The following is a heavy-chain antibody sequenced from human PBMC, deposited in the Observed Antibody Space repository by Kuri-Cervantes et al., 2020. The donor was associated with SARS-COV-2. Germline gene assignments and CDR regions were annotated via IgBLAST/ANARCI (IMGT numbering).Heavy chain of an antibody. CDR2: ISGSGGST. Sequence: GGSLRLSCAASGFTFSSYWMSWVHQAPGKGLEWVSAISGSGGSTYYADSVKGRFTISRDNSKNTLYLQMNSLRAEDTAVYYCAKDSSSGYDYNWFDPWGQGTLVTVSS. J-gene: IGHJ5*02. D-gene: IGHD5-12*01. V-gene: IGHV3-23*01. CDR3: AKDSSSGYDYNWFDP. CDR1: GFTFSSYW.